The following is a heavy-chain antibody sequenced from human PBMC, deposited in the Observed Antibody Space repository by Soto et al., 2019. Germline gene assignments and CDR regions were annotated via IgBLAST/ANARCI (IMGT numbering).Heavy chain of an antibody. V-gene: IGHV4-38-2*01. J-gene: IGHJ6*02. D-gene: IGHD2-2*01. CDR3: RSSTSCYDESCVDV. Sequence: SETLSLTCAVSGYSISSGNYWAWIRQPPGRGLEWIGSLYHIGSTHYNTSLKSRVTISVDTSKNHFSLELSSVTAADTATYYCRSSTSCYDESCVDVWGQGTMVTVSS. CDR2: LYHIGST. CDR1: GYSISSGNY.